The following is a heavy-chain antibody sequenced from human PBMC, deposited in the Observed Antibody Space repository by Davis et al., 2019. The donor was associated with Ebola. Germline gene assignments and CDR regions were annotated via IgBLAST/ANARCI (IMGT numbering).Heavy chain of an antibody. D-gene: IGHD1-26*01. V-gene: IGHV1-18*01. CDR1: GYSFKNYA. Sequence: ASVKVSCKASGYSFKNYANSWVRQAPGQGLEWMGWISAYNGNTNYAQKVQGRVTMTTDTSTGTAYLDLRSLRSDDTAVYFCARTSIVGTTTTASDIWGQGTLVTVSS. J-gene: IGHJ3*02. CDR3: ARTSIVGTTTTASDI. CDR2: ISAYNGNT.